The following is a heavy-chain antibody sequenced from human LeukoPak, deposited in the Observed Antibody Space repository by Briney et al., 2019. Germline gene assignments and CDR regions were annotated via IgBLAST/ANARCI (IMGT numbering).Heavy chain of an antibody. V-gene: IGHV3-30-3*01. Sequence: GRSLRLSCAASGFTFSSYAMHWVRQAPGKGLEWVAVISYDGSNKYYADSVKGRFTISRDNSKNTLYLQMNSLRAEDTAVYYCARAGYCSSTSRPDGDAFDIWGQGTMVTVSS. D-gene: IGHD2-2*01. CDR2: ISYDGSNK. J-gene: IGHJ3*02. CDR1: GFTFSSYA. CDR3: ARAGYCSSTSRPDGDAFDI.